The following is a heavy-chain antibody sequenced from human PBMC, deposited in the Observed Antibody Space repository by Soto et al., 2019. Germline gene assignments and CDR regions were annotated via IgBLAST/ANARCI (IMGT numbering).Heavy chain of an antibody. CDR1: GFTFSRYS. D-gene: IGHD3-22*01. V-gene: IGHV3-21*01. J-gene: IGHJ4*02. CDR2: ISSSSSYI. CDR3: ARDLGYYDSSGYYYY. Sequence: EVQLVESGGGLVKPGGSLRLSCAASGFTFSRYSMNWVRQAPGKGLEWVSSISSSSSYIYYADSVKGRFTISRDNAKNSLYLQMNSLRAEDTAVYYCARDLGYYDSSGYYYYWGQGTLVTVSS.